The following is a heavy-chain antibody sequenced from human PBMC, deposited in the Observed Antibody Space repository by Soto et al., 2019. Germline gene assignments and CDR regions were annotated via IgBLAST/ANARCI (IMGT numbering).Heavy chain of an antibody. J-gene: IGHJ4*02. CDR3: AHRHRDVSDGGYYPLKFVY. CDR2: VYWDDDK. V-gene: IGHV2-5*02. CDR1: GVSLRTSAVS. D-gene: IGHD3-22*01. Sequence: SGPTQVNHKQSLTMTSTLSGVSLRTSAVSVGWIRQPAGKALEWLALVYWDDDKRSRPSLESRLNITQDTSKNQVVLRLANLDPADTGTYFCAHRHRDVSDGGYYPLKFVYWGQ.